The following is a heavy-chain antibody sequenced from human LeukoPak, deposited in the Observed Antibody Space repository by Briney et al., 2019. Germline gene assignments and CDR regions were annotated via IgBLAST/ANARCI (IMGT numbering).Heavy chain of an antibody. CDR3: ARVFGGNSLDH. V-gene: IGHV4-4*07. Sequence: PSETLSLTCTVSLGSIKNYYWSWIRQPAGKGLEWIGRIYKSGTTYYSPSLKSRVTMSIDTSKNQFSLQLSAVTAADTAIYYCARVFGGNSLDHWGQGTLVIVSS. CDR2: IYKSGTT. CDR1: LGSIKNYY. D-gene: IGHD4-23*01. J-gene: IGHJ4*02.